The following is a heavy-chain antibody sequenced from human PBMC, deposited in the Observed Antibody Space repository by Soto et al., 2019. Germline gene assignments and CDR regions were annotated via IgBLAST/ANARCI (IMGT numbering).Heavy chain of an antibody. J-gene: IGHJ6*02. CDR2: IYHSGST. CDR1: GGSISSSNW. CDR3: ARDQLWFGDCNPWGMDV. V-gene: IGHV4-4*02. Sequence: QVQLQESGPGLVKPSGTLSLTCAVSGGSISSSNWWSWVRQPPGKGLEWIGEIYHSGSTNYNPSPEIRVTISEDKSRHQFSLQLSSVTAADTAVYYCARDQLWFGDCNPWGMDVWGQGTTVTVSS. D-gene: IGHD3-10*01.